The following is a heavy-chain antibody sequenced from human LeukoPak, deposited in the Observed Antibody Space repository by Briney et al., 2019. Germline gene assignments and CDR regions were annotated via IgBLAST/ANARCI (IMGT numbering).Heavy chain of an antibody. CDR2: IYYSGTT. J-gene: IGHJ4*02. CDR1: GGSISSGGYH. Sequence: SETLSLTCTVSGGSISSGGYHWSWIRQHPGKGLEWIGHIYYSGTTYYNPSLKRRVTISIDMSKKQFSLELSSVTAADTAVYYCARVYCSGGSCYVDYWGQGTLVTVSS. D-gene: IGHD2-15*01. CDR3: ARVYCSGGSCYVDY. V-gene: IGHV4-31*03.